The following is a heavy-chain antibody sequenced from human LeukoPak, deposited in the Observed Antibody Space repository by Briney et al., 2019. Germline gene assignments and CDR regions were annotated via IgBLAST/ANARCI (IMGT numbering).Heavy chain of an antibody. Sequence: GRSLTPSCAPSALTFSTNRTNCVRHPPGNWMEWVTSISRSSDYIYSATSLKGRFDISRDNAKHSLYLQMNSLRAEDTAVYYCAREEGGAGLYGFDIWGQGTMVTVSS. J-gene: IGHJ3*02. CDR2: ISRSSDYI. CDR3: AREEGGAGLYGFDI. D-gene: IGHD1-26*01. V-gene: IGHV3-21*01. CDR1: ALTFSTNR.